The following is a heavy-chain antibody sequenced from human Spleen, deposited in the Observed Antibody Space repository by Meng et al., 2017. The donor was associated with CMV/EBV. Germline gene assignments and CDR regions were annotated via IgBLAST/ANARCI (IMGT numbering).Heavy chain of an antibody. V-gene: IGHV1-8*01. J-gene: IGHJ3*02. CDR2: MSPNSGNT. D-gene: IGHD6-6*01. Sequence: ASVKVSCKASGYTFTSYDINWVRQAAGQGLEWAGWMSPNSGNTGYAQKFQGRVTLTRNTSISTAYLATAYMELSSLRSEDTAVYYCARGRSIAARSFWAFDIWGPGTMVTVSS. CDR1: GYTFTSYD. CDR3: ARGRSIAARSFWAFDI.